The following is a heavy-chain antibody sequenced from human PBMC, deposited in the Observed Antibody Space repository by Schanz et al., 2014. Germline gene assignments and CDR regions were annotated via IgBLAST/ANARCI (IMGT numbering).Heavy chain of an antibody. CDR1: GFSFGTYA. J-gene: IGHJ4*02. D-gene: IGHD2-15*01. CDR3: AKATVANCQGALCYHCDY. Sequence: RLSCAASGFSFGTYAMSWVRQSPERGLECVSAISGSNPGTYSAGSVKGRFVISRDNSKSTLYLQMSSLKSEDTAVYYCAKATVANCQGALCYHCDYSGLG. V-gene: IGHV3-23*01. CDR2: ISGSNPGT.